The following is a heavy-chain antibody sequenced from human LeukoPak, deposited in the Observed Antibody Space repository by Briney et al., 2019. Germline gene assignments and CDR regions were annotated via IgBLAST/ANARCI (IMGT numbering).Heavy chain of an antibody. CDR1: GFTFSSYE. CDR2: ISSGGSTI. J-gene: IGHJ4*02. V-gene: IGHV3-48*03. CDR3: AKAGAVVVVAAKYFDY. D-gene: IGHD2-15*01. Sequence: GGSLRLSCAASGFTFSSYEMNWVRQAPGKGLEWVSYISSGGSTIQYADSVQGRFTISRDNSKNTLYLQMNSLRAEDTAVYYCAKAGAVVVVAAKYFDYWGQGTLVTVSS.